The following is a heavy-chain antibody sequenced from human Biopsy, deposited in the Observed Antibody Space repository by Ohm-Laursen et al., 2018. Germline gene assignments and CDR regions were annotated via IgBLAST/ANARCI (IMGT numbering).Heavy chain of an antibody. D-gene: IGHD2/OR15-2a*01. V-gene: IGHV4-59*01. CDR1: GGSIYNFF. Sequence: TLSLTCPVSGGSIYNFFWSWIRQTPGKGLEWIGYVYYSGTTTYNPSLRSRVTISVDTSMNQISLRLQSVTAADTAIYYCTRATNSTGWPYYYFYGMDIWGQGTTVTVSS. J-gene: IGHJ6*02. CDR3: TRATNSTGWPYYYFYGMDI. CDR2: VYYSGTT.